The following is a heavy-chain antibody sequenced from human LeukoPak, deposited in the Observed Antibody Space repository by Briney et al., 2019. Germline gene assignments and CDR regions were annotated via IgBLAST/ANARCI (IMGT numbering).Heavy chain of an antibody. CDR3: ARDRSYDSSGYHHDAFDI. Sequence: SETLSLTCTVSGGSISSGGYYWSWIRQHPGKGLEWIGYIFYSGSTYYNPSLKSRVTISVDTSKNQFSLKLSSVTAADTAVYYCARDRSYDSSGYHHDAFDIWGQGTMVTVSS. CDR2: IFYSGST. D-gene: IGHD3-22*01. V-gene: IGHV4-31*03. J-gene: IGHJ3*02. CDR1: GGSISSGGYY.